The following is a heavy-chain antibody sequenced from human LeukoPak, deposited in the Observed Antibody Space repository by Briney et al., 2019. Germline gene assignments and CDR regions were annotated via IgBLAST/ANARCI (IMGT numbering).Heavy chain of an antibody. CDR3: AKDQSASYYGSGIKAYMDV. CDR2: ISYDGSNK. V-gene: IGHV3-30*18. Sequence: PGGSLRLSCAASGFTFSSYGMHWVRQAPGKGLEWVAVISYDGSNKYYADSVKGRFTISRDNSKNTLYLQMNSLRAEDTAVYYCAKDQSASYYGSGIKAYMDVWGKGTTVTVSS. CDR1: GFTFSSYG. J-gene: IGHJ6*03. D-gene: IGHD3-10*01.